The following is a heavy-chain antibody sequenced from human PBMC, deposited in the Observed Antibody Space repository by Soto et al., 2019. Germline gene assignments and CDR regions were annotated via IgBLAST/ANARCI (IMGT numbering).Heavy chain of an antibody. CDR2: ISSSSSYI. D-gene: IGHD6-19*01. V-gene: IGHV3-21*01. Sequence: GGSLRLSCAASGFTFSSYSMNWVRQAPGKGLEWVPSISSSSSYIYYADSVKGRFTISRDNAKNSLYLQMNSLRAEDTAVYYCASSSGWYPAEYFQHWGQGTLVTVSS. CDR3: ASSSGWYPAEYFQH. CDR1: GFTFSSYS. J-gene: IGHJ1*01.